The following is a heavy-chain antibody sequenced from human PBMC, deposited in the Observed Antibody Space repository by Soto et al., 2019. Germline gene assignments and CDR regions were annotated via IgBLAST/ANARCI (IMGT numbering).Heavy chain of an antibody. J-gene: IGHJ2*01. CDR2: IYWDAAK. CDR1: GFSLSTSGVC. CDR3: AHIWLSQGTRYWYFDL. V-gene: IGHV2-5*02. D-gene: IGHD5-12*01. Sequence: QITLKESGPTLVKPTQTLTLTCTFSGFSLSTSGVCVGWIRQPPGNALEWLALIYWDAAKLYSPSLKSRLTSTKDTSKNQGVITMTNMYPVDTATYYCAHIWLSQGTRYWYFDLWGRGTLVTVSS.